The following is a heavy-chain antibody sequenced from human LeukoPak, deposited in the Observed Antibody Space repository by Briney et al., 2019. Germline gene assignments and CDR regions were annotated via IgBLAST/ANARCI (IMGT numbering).Heavy chain of an antibody. V-gene: IGHV1-18*01. Sequence: ASVKVSCKASGYTFTSYGISWVRQAPGQGLEWMGWISAYNCNTNYAQKLQGRVTMTTDTSTSTAYMELRSLRSDDTAVYYCARAPTYYYDSSGYVDYWGQGTLVTVSS. CDR2: ISAYNCNT. CDR3: ARAPTYYYDSSGYVDY. J-gene: IGHJ4*02. D-gene: IGHD3-22*01. CDR1: GYTFTSYG.